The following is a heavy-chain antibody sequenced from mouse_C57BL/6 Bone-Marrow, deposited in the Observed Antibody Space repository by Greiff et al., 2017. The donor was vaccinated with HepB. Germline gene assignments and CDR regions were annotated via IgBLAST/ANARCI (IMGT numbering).Heavy chain of an antibody. CDR3: ARQTAQATWFAY. J-gene: IGHJ3*01. D-gene: IGHD3-2*02. CDR1: GFTFSDYY. V-gene: IGHV5-12*01. CDR2: ISNGGGST. Sequence: EVQLQQSGGGLVQPGGSLKLSCAASGFTFSDYYMYWVRQTPEKRLEWVAYISNGGGSTYYPDTVKGRFTISRDNAKNTLYLQMSRLKSEDTAMYYCARQTAQATWFAYWGQGTLVTVSA.